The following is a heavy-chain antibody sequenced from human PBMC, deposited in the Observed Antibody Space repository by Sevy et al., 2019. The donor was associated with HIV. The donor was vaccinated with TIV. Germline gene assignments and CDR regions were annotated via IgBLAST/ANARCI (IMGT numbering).Heavy chain of an antibody. V-gene: IGHV4-39*01. J-gene: IGHJ4*02. D-gene: IGHD4-17*01. CDR3: ARHDGVNPEYFDS. CDR2: VYYRGST. CDR1: VSSGPISTSNSY. Sequence: SETLSLSCTVSVSSGPISTSNSYWGWIRQPPGKGLEWIGSVYYRGSTYYHPSLKSRVTISIHTSRNLFSLELKSVTAADTAFYFCARHDGVNPEYFDSWGRGILVTVSS.